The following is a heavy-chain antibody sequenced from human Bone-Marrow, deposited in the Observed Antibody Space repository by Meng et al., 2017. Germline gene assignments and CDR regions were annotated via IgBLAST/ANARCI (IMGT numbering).Heavy chain of an antibody. CDR2: INSDGSST. J-gene: IGHJ3*02. CDR1: GFTFSSYW. CDR3: ARDLGVAGSEMDDAFDI. V-gene: IGHV3-74*01. D-gene: IGHD3-10*01. Sequence: GGSLRLSCAASGFTFSSYWMHWVRQAPGKGLVWVSRINSDGSSTSYADSVKGRFTSSRDNAKNTLYLQMNRLRAEDTAVYYCARDLGVAGSEMDDAFDIWGQGTMVTVSS.